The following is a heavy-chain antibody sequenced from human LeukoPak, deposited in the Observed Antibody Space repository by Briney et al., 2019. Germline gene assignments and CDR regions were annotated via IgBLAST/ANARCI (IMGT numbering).Heavy chain of an antibody. D-gene: IGHD3-10*01. CDR1: GYTLTELS. Sequence: ASVKVFCKVSGYTLTELSMHWERQAPGKGLEWMGGFDPEDGETIYAQKFQGRVTMTEDTSTDTAYMELSSLRSEDTAVYYCATTYLRYYYGSGSYFDLWGRGTLVTVSS. CDR3: ATTYLRYYYGSGSYFDL. CDR2: FDPEDGET. J-gene: IGHJ2*01. V-gene: IGHV1-24*01.